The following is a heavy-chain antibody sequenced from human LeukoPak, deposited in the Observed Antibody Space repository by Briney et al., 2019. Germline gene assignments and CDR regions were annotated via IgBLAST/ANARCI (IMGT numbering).Heavy chain of an antibody. D-gene: IGHD6-19*01. CDR1: GGSISSYY. CDR2: IYYSGST. J-gene: IGHJ4*02. CDR3: ARRRGIAVAGTSRYFDY. Sequence: SETLSLTCTVSGGSISSYYWSWIRQPPGKGLEWIGYIYYSGSTNYNPSLKSRVTISVDTSKNQFSLKLSSVTAADTAVYYCARRRGIAVAGTSRYFDYWGQGTLVTVSS. V-gene: IGHV4-59*12.